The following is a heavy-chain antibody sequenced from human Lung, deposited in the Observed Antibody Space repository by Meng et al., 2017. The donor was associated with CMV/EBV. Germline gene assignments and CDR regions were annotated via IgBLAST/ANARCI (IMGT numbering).Heavy chain of an antibody. CDR3: AREYQYQLLQQGVDDYYHGLAA. Sequence: SCAASGFTFSGYAMHWVRQAPGKGLEWVSVISYDGSNLHYTDSMKGRFTISRDNSGDTLYLQMNSLRPEDTATYYCAREYQYQLLQQGVDDYYHGLAAWGPGNXV. CDR1: GFTFSGYA. J-gene: IGHJ6*01. CDR2: ISYDGSNL. V-gene: IGHV3-30*04. D-gene: IGHD2-2*01.